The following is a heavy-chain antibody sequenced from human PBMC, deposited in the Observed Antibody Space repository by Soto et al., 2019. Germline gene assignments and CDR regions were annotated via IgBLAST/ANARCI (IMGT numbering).Heavy chain of an antibody. CDR1: GFPFSSYE. V-gene: IGHV3-48*03. CDR2: ISSGGGNI. CDR3: ARDRWLRYSGYDWHFDY. D-gene: IGHD5-12*01. J-gene: IGHJ4*02. Sequence: EVQLVESGGVLVQPGESLRLSCAASGFPFSSYEMNWVRQAPGKGLEWVAYISSGGGNIYYAESVKRRFTISRDNAKNSVDLQMNSLRAEDTAVYYCARDRWLRYSGYDWHFDYWGQGTLVTVSS.